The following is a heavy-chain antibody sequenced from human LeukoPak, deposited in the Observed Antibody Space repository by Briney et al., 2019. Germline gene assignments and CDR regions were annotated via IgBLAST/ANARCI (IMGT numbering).Heavy chain of an antibody. CDR2: IIPIFGTA. D-gene: IGHD2-2*01. CDR3: AGQLLRYYYYYYMDV. Sequence: SVKVSCKASGGTFSSYAISWVRQAPGQGLEWMGGIIPIFGTANYAQKFQGRVTITADKSTSTAYMELSSLRSEDTAVYYCAGQLLRYYYYYYMDVWGKGTTVTVSS. CDR1: GGTFSSYA. J-gene: IGHJ6*03. V-gene: IGHV1-69*06.